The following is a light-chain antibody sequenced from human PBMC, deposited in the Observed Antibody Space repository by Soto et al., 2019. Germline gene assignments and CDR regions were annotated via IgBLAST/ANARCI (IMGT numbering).Light chain of an antibody. CDR3: QQYDTSPPT. CDR2: AAS. CDR1: QSVSSRS. Sequence: NGLKQSPGTLSLSPGERVTLSCRASQSVSSRSLACYQQKPGQAPRLLIYAASSRAAGLPDRFSGSGSGTDFTLTISRLEPEDFALYSCQQYDTSPPTFGQGTKVDIK. J-gene: IGKJ1*01. V-gene: IGKV3-20*01.